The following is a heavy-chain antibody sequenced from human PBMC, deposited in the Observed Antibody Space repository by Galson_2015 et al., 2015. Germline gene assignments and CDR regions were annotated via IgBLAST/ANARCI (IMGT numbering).Heavy chain of an antibody. D-gene: IGHD5-18*01. CDR1: GFTFSGSA. Sequence: SLRLSCAASGFTFSGSAMHWVRQASEKGLEWVGRIRSKANSYATAYAASVKGRFTISRDDSKNTAYLQMNSLKTEDTAVYYCTRLGGYSYGYNWFDPWGQGTLVTVSS. CDR2: IRSKANSYAT. J-gene: IGHJ5*02. CDR3: TRLGGYSYGYNWFDP. V-gene: IGHV3-73*01.